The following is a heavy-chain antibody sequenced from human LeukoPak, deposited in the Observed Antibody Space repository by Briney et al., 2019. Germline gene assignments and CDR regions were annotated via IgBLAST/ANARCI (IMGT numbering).Heavy chain of an antibody. CDR3: ARAPAPYYYDSSGYFFDY. V-gene: IGHV4-61*08. CDR1: GGSISSSGYY. CDR2: IYYSGST. D-gene: IGHD3-22*01. Sequence: SETLSLTCSVSGGSISSSGYYWSWIRQPPGKGLEWIGYIYYSGSTNYNPSLKSRVTISVDTSKNQFSLKLSSVTAADTAVYYCARAPAPYYYDSSGYFFDYWGQGTLVTVSS. J-gene: IGHJ4*02.